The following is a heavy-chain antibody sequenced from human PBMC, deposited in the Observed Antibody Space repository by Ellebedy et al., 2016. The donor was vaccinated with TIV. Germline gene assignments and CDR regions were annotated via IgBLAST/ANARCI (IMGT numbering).Heavy chain of an antibody. CDR3: VTDKVRERDPVVSYGTDV. CDR1: GYTFSDYG. D-gene: IGHD3-10*01. J-gene: IGHJ6*02. CDR2: ISPYHGNT. V-gene: IGHV1-18*01. Sequence: AASVKVSCKASGYTFSDYGITCVRQAPGQGLEWMGWISPYHGNTHYPQRLQGRVTMTTDTSTSTVYMELRSLRSEDTAVYYGVTDKVRERDPVVSYGTDVWGQGTTVTVSS.